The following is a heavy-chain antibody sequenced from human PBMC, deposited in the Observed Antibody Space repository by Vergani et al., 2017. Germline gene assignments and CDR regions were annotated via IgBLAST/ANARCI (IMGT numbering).Heavy chain of an antibody. Sequence: EVQLLESGGGLVQPGGSLRLSCAASGFTFSSYAMSWVRQAPGKGLEWVSAISGSGGSTYYADSGKGRFTISRDNSKNTLYLQMNSLRAEDTAVYYCAKDLELAQGSLYFQHWGQGTLVTVSS. CDR2: ISGSGGST. V-gene: IGHV3-23*01. CDR1: GFTFSSYA. CDR3: AKDLELAQGSLYFQH. J-gene: IGHJ1*01. D-gene: IGHD5-24*01.